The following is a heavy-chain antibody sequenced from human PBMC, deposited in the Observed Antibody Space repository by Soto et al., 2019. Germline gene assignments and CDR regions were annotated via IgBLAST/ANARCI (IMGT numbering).Heavy chain of an antibody. Sequence: SGPTLVNPTETLTLTCTVSGFSLSNARMGVSWIRQPPGKALEWLAHIFSNDEKSYSTSLKSRLTISKDTSKSQVVLTMTNMDPVDTATYYCARIFTFWSGYYAHFDFWGQGTLVTVSS. J-gene: IGHJ4*02. D-gene: IGHD3-3*01. CDR2: IFSNDEK. CDR3: ARIFTFWSGYYAHFDF. V-gene: IGHV2-26*01. CDR1: GFSLSNARMG.